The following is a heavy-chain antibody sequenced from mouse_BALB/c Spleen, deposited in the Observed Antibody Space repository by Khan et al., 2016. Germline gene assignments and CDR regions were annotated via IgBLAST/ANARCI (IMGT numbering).Heavy chain of an antibody. V-gene: IGHV9-3*02. D-gene: IGHD1-1*01. J-gene: IGHJ3*01. Sequence: QIQLVQSGPELKKPGETVKISCKASGYTFTNYGMNWVKQAPGKGLKWMGWINTNTGEPTYAEEFKGRFAFSLETSASTAYLQINNLKNEETATYCCAREVDYYYGSSYPFAYWGQGTLVTVSA. CDR2: INTNTGEP. CDR3: AREVDYYYGSSYPFAY. CDR1: GYTFTNYG.